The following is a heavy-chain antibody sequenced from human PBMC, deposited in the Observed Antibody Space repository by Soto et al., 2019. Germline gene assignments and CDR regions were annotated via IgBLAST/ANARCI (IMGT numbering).Heavy chain of an antibody. CDR1: GGTFGSYA. J-gene: IGHJ4*02. CDR3: ATALGCRSTSCTLDY. V-gene: IGHV1-69*01. D-gene: IGHD2-2*01. Sequence: QVQLVQYGAEVKKPGSSVKVSCKASGGTFGSYAFSWVRQAPGQGLEWMGGIIPVSGAAHYAQKFQGRVTITADASTSTAYMELSSLSSQDTAVYYCATALGCRSTSCTLDYWGQGTRVIVSS. CDR2: IIPVSGAA.